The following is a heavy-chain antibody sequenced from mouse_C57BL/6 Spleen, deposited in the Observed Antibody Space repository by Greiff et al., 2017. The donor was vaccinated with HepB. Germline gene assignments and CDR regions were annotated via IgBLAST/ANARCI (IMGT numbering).Heavy chain of an antibody. J-gene: IGHJ4*01. D-gene: IGHD2-12*01. CDR3: AIYYSPFDYAMDY. Sequence: VQLQQSGAELAKPGASVKLSCKASGYTFTSYWMHWVNQRPGQGLEWIGYINPSSGYTKYNQKFKDKATLTADKSSSTAYMQLSSLTYEDSAVYYSAIYYSPFDYAMDYWGQGTSVTVSS. CDR1: GYTFTSYW. V-gene: IGHV1-7*01. CDR2: INPSSGYT.